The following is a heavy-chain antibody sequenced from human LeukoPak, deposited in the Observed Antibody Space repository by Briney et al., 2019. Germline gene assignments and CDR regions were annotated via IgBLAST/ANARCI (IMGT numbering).Heavy chain of an antibody. J-gene: IGHJ3*01. CDR1: GFLFSAYA. CDR3: ARDGRVGDTRVNV. CDR2: VSYDGTNK. D-gene: IGHD1-26*01. V-gene: IGHV3-30*04. Sequence: GTSLRLSCAASGFLFSAYAMHWVRQAPGKGLEWVAVVSYDGTNKYYADSVKGRFTISRDNSKNTLYLQMNSLRPEDAAVYYCARDGRVGDTRVNVWGQGTMVTVSS.